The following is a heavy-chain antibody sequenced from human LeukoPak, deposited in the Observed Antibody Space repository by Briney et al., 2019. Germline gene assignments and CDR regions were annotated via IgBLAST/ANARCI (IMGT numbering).Heavy chain of an antibody. Sequence: GGSLRLSCAASGFTLSSYAMSWVRQAPGKGLEWVSAISGSGGSTYYADSVKGRFTISRDSSKNTLFLQMNRLRPEDAAVYYCAKAPVTTCRGAYCYPFDYWGQGTLVTVSS. V-gene: IGHV3-23*01. CDR1: GFTLSSYA. D-gene: IGHD2-21*01. CDR2: ISGSGGST. CDR3: AKAPVTTCRGAYCYPFDY. J-gene: IGHJ4*02.